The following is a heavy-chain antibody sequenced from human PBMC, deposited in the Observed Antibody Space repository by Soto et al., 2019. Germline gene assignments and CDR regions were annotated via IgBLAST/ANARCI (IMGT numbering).Heavy chain of an antibody. CDR1: GFTFSSYG. CDR3: AKGLYDSSGYPDAFDI. D-gene: IGHD3-22*01. CDR2: ISYDGSNK. V-gene: IGHV3-30*18. Sequence: QVQLVESGGGVVQPGRSLRLSCAASGFTFSSYGMHWVRQAPGKGLEWVAVISYDGSNKYYADSVKGRFTISRDNSKNTLYLQMNSLRAEDTAVYYCAKGLYDSSGYPDAFDIWGQVTMVTVSS. J-gene: IGHJ3*02.